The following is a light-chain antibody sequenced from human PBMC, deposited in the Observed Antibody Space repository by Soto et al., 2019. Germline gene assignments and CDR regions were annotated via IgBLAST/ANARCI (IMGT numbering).Light chain of an antibody. CDR3: QQANSFPRT. CDR2: SAS. Sequence: DIPMTQSPSSVSASVGDRVTITCRASQGFSTWLAWYRRKPGRAPELLIYSASSLHSGVPSRFSGSGFGTDFTLTISSLQPEDFATYYCQQANSFPRTFGGGTEVEIK. V-gene: IGKV1-12*01. CDR1: QGFSTW. J-gene: IGKJ4*01.